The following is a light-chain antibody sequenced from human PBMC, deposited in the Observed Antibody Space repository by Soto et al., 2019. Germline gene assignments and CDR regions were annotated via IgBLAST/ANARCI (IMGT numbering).Light chain of an antibody. CDR2: GAS. CDR3: QQYGSSPPST. J-gene: IGKJ4*01. Sequence: EIVLTQSPGTLSLSPGERATLSCRASHSVISSYLAWYQQKPGQAPRLLIYGASSRATGIPDRFSGSGSVTAFTLTISRLEPEDVSVYYCQQYGSSPPSTFGGGPKVEIK. CDR1: HSVISSY. V-gene: IGKV3-20*01.